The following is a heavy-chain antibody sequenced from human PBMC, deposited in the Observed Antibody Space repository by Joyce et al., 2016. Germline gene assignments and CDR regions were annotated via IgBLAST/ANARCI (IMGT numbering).Heavy chain of an antibody. CDR3: ARTITWGYFDS. CDR2: INTYKGNT. V-gene: IGHV1-18*01. D-gene: IGHD3-16*01. Sequence: QVQLVQSGAQVMKPGDSLKVSCKGSGYTFNTHGITWVRQAPGQGLEWMGWINTYKGNTNYAQDLQDGVTMTTDTSTSTAYMELRSLRSDETAVYYCARTITWGYFDSWGQGTLVTVSS. CDR1: GYTFNTHG. J-gene: IGHJ4*02.